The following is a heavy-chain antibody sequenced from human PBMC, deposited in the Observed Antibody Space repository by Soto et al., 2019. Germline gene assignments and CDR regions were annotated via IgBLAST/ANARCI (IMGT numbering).Heavy chain of an antibody. CDR3: ARAIVVVPAAQGDAFDI. J-gene: IGHJ3*02. Sequence: ASVKVSCKASGYTFTGYYMHWVRQAPGQGLEWMGWINPNSGGTNYAQKFQGWVTMTRDTSISTAYMELSRLRSDDTAVYYCARAIVVVPAAQGDAFDIWGQGTMVTVSS. CDR2: INPNSGGT. CDR1: GYTFTGYY. V-gene: IGHV1-2*04. D-gene: IGHD2-2*01.